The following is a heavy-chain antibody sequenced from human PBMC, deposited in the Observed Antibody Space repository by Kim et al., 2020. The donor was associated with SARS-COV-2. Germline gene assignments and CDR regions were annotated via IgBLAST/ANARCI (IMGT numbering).Heavy chain of an antibody. D-gene: IGHD3-10*01. CDR2: IYYSGST. Sequence: SETLSLTCTVSGGSISSYYWSWIRQPPGKGLEWIGYIYYSGSTNYNPSLKSRVTISVDTSKNQFSLKLSSVTAADTAVYYCARRKWVRGVAWFDPWGPGT. V-gene: IGHV4-59*08. CDR1: GGSISSYY. CDR3: ARRKWVRGVAWFDP. J-gene: IGHJ5*02.